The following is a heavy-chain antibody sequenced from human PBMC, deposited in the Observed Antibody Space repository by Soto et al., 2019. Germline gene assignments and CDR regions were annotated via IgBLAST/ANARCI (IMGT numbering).Heavy chain of an antibody. D-gene: IGHD3-16*02. J-gene: IGHJ5*02. V-gene: IGHV1-18*04. CDR3: AREEYRQLDH. CDR1: GYTFTNYG. Sequence: QVQLVQSGAEVKKPGASVKVSCKASGYTFTNYGISWVRQAPGQGLEWMGWIGTNSGHTDYAQNLRGRVTMTTDTSTTTAYMELRSPRSDDTAVYYCAREEYRQLDHWGQGTLVTVSS. CDR2: IGTNSGHT.